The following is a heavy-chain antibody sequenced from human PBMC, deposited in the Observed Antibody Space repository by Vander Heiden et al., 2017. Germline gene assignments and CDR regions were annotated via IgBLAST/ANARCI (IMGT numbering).Heavy chain of an antibody. CDR3: ARQRGYSYGNLDY. CDR1: GGTFRSYA. Sequence: QVQLVQSGAEVKKPGSSVKVSCKASGGTFRSYAISCVRQAPGQGLEWMGGIIPICGTANYAQKFQGRVTITADKSTSTAYMELSSLRSEDTAVYYCARQRGYSYGNLDYWGQGTLVTVSS. J-gene: IGHJ4*02. V-gene: IGHV1-69*06. CDR2: IIPICGTA. D-gene: IGHD5-18*01.